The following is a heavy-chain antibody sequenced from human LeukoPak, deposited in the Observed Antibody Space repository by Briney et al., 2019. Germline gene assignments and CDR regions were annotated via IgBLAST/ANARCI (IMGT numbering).Heavy chain of an antibody. V-gene: IGHV3-74*01. CDR1: GCTFNYCW. J-gene: IGHJ1*01. CDR3: ATGSEY. Sequence: GGSLIFSWAASGCTFNYCWMHWVRKVPGKGLGWVSGINNDGTATYYADSVKGRFTISRDNAKNAVYLQMNGLAAEATTVYYCATGSEYWGQGTLVTVSS. CDR2: INNDGTAT. D-gene: IGHD1-26*01.